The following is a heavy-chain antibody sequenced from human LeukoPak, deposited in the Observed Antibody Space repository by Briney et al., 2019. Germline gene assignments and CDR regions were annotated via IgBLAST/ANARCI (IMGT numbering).Heavy chain of an antibody. Sequence: GESLKISCKGSGYSFTSYWIGWVRQMPGKGLEWMGIIYPGDSDTRYSPSFQGQVTISADKSISTAYLQWSSLKASDTAMYYCAMPGIYYDSSGYYQDDAFDIWGQGTMVTVSS. CDR2: IYPGDSDT. V-gene: IGHV5-51*01. D-gene: IGHD3-22*01. CDR1: GYSFTSYW. CDR3: AMPGIYYDSSGYYQDDAFDI. J-gene: IGHJ3*02.